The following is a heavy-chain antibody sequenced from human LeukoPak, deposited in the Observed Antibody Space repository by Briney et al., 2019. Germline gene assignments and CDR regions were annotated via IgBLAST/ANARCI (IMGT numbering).Heavy chain of an antibody. Sequence: GAPVKVSCKASGGTFSSYAISWVRQAPGQGLEWMGGIIPIFGTANYAQNFQGRVTITADESTSTAYMELSSLRSEDTAVYYCARVLGIFGVVTYFDYWGQGTLVTVSS. CDR1: GGTFSSYA. CDR2: IIPIFGTA. J-gene: IGHJ4*02. CDR3: ARVLGIFGVVTYFDY. V-gene: IGHV1-69*13. D-gene: IGHD3-3*01.